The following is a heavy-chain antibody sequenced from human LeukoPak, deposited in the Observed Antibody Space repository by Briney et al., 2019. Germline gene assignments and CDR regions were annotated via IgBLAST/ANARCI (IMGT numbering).Heavy chain of an antibody. CDR1: GGSLSSFY. CDR2: IYTSGST. J-gene: IGHJ3*02. CDR3: ARGGWVDNCNDPHDAIYI. V-gene: IGHV4-4*07. D-gene: IGHD1-1*01. Sequence: PSETLSLTCPVSGGSLSSFYWSWIRPPAGKVLEWIGRIYTSGSTNYTPSLTSRFTMSVDTSKNQFSLKLSAVTPADTAVYYCARGGWVDNCNDPHDAIYIWGQGTMVTVSS.